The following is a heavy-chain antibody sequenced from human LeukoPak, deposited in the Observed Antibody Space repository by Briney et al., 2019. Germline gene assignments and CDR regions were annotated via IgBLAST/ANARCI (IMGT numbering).Heavy chain of an antibody. CDR1: GGTFSSYA. D-gene: IGHD3-3*01. CDR3: ARDPGDTIFGVVNDDY. CDR2: IIPIFGTA. Sequence: SVNVSFTASGGTFSSYAISWVRQAPGQGLEWMGGIIPIFGTANYAQKFQGRVTITADESTSTAYMELSSLRSEDTAVYYCARDPGDTIFGVVNDDYWGQGTLVTVSS. V-gene: IGHV1-69*13. J-gene: IGHJ4*02.